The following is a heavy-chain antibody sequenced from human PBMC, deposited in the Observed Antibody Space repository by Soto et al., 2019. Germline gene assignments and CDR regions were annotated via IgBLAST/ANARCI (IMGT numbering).Heavy chain of an antibody. D-gene: IGHD3-9*01. J-gene: IGHJ6*02. CDR2: IYYSGST. CDR3: ARERGDYDILTGYYPESYYGMDV. V-gene: IGHV4-59*01. Sequence: SETLSLTCTVPGGSISSYYWSWIRQPPGKGLEWIGYIYYSGSTNYNPSLKSRVTISVDTSKNQFSLKLSSVTAADTAVYYCARERGDYDILTGYYPESYYGMDVWGQGTTVTVSS. CDR1: GGSISSYY.